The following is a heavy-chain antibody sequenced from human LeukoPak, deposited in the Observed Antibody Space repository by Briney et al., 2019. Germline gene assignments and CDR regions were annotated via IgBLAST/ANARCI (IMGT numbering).Heavy chain of an antibody. CDR2: IYYSGST. Sequence: SETLSLTCTVSGDSISSGGYYWNWIRQHPGKGLEWIGYIYYSGSTYYNPSLKSRVTISVDTSKNRFSLKLSSVTAADTAVYYCARGPYGGNPPVYWGQGTLVTVSS. CDR3: ARGPYGGNPPVY. V-gene: IGHV4-31*03. D-gene: IGHD4-23*01. J-gene: IGHJ4*02. CDR1: GDSISSGGYY.